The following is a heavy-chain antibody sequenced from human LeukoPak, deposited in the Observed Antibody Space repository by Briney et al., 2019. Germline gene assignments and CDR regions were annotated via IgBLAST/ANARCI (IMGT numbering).Heavy chain of an antibody. J-gene: IGHJ4*02. D-gene: IGHD3-22*01. Sequence: PSETLSLTCAVYGGSFSGYYWSWIRQPPGKGLEWIGEINHSGSTNYNPSLKSRVTISEDTSKNQFSLNLSSVTAADTAVYYCARDPVFYYDSSGRAVAYFDYWGQGTLVTVSS. CDR2: INHSGST. V-gene: IGHV4-34*01. CDR3: ARDPVFYYDSSGRAVAYFDY. CDR1: GGSFSGYY.